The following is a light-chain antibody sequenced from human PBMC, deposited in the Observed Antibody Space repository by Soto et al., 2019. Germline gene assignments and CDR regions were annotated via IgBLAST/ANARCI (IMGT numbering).Light chain of an antibody. CDR3: TSYTTSSTYV. CDR2: DVS. J-gene: IGLJ1*01. V-gene: IGLV2-14*03. CDR1: NRGGVAYNF. Sequence: QSALTPPAPLSGSPGQSIAISRTGNNRGGVAYNFVSWYQHHPGKAPKLMIFDVSNRPSGVSNRFSGSKSGNTASLTISGLQAEDEADYYCTSYTTSSTYVFGTG.